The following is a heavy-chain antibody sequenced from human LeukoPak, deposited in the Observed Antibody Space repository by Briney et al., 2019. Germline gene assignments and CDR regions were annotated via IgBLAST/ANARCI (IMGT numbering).Heavy chain of an antibody. CDR1: GFTFSSYA. CDR3: ANCPGYSSGWFREDNFDY. V-gene: IGHV3-23*01. J-gene: IGHJ4*02. D-gene: IGHD6-19*01. CDR2: ISGSGGST. Sequence: QPGGSLRLSCAAYGFTFSSYAMSWDRQAQGKELEWVSAISGSGGSTYYADSVKGRFTISRDNSKNTLYLQMNSLRAEDTAVYYCANCPGYSSGWFREDNFDYWGQGTLVTVSS.